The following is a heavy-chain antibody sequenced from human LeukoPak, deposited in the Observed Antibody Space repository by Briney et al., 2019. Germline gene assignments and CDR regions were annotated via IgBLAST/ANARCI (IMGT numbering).Heavy chain of an antibody. Sequence: GGPLRLSCAASGFTFSSYAMHWVRQAPGKGLEWVAVISYDGSNKYYADSVKGRFTISRDNSKNTLYLQMNSLRAEDTAVYYCARGGEYGTDYFDYWGQGTLVTVSS. CDR3: ARGGEYGTDYFDY. CDR1: GFTFSSYA. D-gene: IGHD2/OR15-2a*01. CDR2: ISYDGSNK. J-gene: IGHJ4*02. V-gene: IGHV3-30-3*01.